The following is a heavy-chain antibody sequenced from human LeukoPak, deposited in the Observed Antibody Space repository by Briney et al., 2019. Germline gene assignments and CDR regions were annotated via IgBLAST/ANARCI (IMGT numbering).Heavy chain of an antibody. D-gene: IGHD2-2*01. J-gene: IGHJ4*02. CDR1: GGSISSGGYY. CDR2: IYYSGST. V-gene: IGHV4-61*08. CDR3: ARSGHCSSTSCYAGLGY. Sequence: SQTLSLTCTVSGGSISSGGYYWSWIRQPPGKGLEWIGYIYYSGSTNYNPSLKSRVTISVDTSKNQFSLKLSSVTAADTAVYYCARSGHCSSTSCYAGLGYWGQGTLVTVSS.